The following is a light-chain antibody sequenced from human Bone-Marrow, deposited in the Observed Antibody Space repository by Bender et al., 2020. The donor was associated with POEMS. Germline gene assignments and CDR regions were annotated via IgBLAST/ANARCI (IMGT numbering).Light chain of an antibody. V-gene: IGLV3-21*02. CDR1: NIGHES. CDR2: DGS. CDR3: QAWDHYTVV. Sequence: SYVLTQPPSVSVAPGETASITCGGDNIGHESVHWYHQRPGQAPVLVLYDGSDRPSGIPERISGSNSGNTATLTIYGTQAMDEADYYCQAWDHYTVVFGSGTKVTVL. J-gene: IGLJ1*01.